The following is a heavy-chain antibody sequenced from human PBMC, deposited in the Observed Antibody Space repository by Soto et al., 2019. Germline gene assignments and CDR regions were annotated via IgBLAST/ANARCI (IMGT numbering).Heavy chain of an antibody. CDR1: GFTFRNYA. Sequence: GGSLRLSCAASGFTFRNYAMSWVRQTPEKGLEWVSAINGGGISTYYADSVKGRFTISRDQSKNTLYLQMNNLRVEDTAMYYCARRDGYNKSDYWGQGTLVTV. CDR3: ARRDGYNKSDY. V-gene: IGHV3-23*01. D-gene: IGHD5-12*01. CDR2: INGGGIST. J-gene: IGHJ4*02.